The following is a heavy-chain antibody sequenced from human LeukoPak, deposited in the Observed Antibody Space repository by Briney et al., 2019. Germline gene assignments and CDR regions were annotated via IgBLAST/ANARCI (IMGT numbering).Heavy chain of an antibody. CDR1: GFTFSSYG. CDR3: AKDDFRSLYYYCMDV. D-gene: IGHD2-21*02. CDR2: IRYDGSNK. Sequence: GGSLRLSCAASGFTFSSYGMHWVRQAPGKGLEWVAFIRYDGSNKYYADSVKGRFTISRDNSKNTLYLQMNSLRAEDTAVYYCAKDDFRSLYYYCMDVWGKGTTVTVSS. J-gene: IGHJ6*03. V-gene: IGHV3-30*02.